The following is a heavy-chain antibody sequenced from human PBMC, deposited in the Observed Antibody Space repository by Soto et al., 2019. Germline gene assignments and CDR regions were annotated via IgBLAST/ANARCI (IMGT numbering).Heavy chain of an antibody. Sequence: ASVKVSCTASGYTFTSYAMHWVRQAPGQRLEWIGWINAGNGNTKYSQKFQGRVTITRDTSASTAYMELSSLRSEDTAVYYCASTHIVGATTPFDYWGQGTLVTVSS. V-gene: IGHV1-3*01. CDR2: INAGNGNT. D-gene: IGHD1-26*01. CDR3: ASTHIVGATTPFDY. J-gene: IGHJ4*02. CDR1: GYTFTSYA.